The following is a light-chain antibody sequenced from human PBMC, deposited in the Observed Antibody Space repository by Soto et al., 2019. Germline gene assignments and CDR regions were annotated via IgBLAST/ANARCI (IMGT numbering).Light chain of an antibody. V-gene: IGLV1-51*01. J-gene: IGLJ2*01. CDR2: DNN. CDR3: GTWDSGPSVEV. Sequence: SVLTKPPSVSAAPGQKVTISCSGSNSNIGNKDVSWYQQFPGTAPKLLIYDNNRRPSGIPDRLSASKSGTLATLAITGLQTGDEADYYSGTWDSGPSVEVFGGGTKVTVL. CDR1: NSNIGNKD.